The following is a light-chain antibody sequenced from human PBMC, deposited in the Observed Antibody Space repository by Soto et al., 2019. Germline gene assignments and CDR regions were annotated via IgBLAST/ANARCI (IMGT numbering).Light chain of an antibody. Sequence: QSVLTQPPSVSGAPGQMVTISCTGSSSSIGAVYYVHWYQQLPGTAPKLLIYGNSNRPSGVPXRLSVSKSGTSASLAITGLQAEDEADYYCQSYDSSLSSYVFGTGTKVTV. V-gene: IGLV1-40*01. CDR3: QSYDSSLSSYV. CDR2: GNS. CDR1: SSSIGAVYY. J-gene: IGLJ1*01.